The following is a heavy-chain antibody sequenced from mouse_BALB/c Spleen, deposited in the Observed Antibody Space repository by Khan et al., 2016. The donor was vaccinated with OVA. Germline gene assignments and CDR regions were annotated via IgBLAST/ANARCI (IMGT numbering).Heavy chain of an antibody. J-gene: IGHJ3*01. Sequence: QVRLQQSGAELAKPGASVKMSCKASGYTFNTYWMHWIKQRPGQGLEWIGYINPSTDYTEYNQKFKDKATLTTDKSSSTAYMQLSSLTYEDSAVYYGTRRGLYGIFVYWGQGTLVTVSA. CDR2: INPSTDYT. D-gene: IGHD2-1*01. CDR1: GYTFNTYW. CDR3: TRRGLYGIFVY. V-gene: IGHV1-7*01.